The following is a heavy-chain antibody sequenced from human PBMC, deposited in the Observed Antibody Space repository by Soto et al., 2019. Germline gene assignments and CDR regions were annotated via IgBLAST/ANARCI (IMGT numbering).Heavy chain of an antibody. D-gene: IGHD3-16*01. J-gene: IGHJ1*01. Sequence: ESVGGVVQPGTSLRVSCVGSGFTFRSYVIHWVRQAPGKGLEWVALTSYDGSDKYYGDSVRGRFTISRDNSRNTVDLQMDSLRLEDTALYYCARWATTGGLDVWGQGTLVSVSS. CDR3: ARWATTGGLDV. CDR2: TSYDGSDK. V-gene: IGHV3-30*19. CDR1: GFTFRSYV.